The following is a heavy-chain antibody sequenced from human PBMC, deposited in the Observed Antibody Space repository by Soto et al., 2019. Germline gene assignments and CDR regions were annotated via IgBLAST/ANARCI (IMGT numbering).Heavy chain of an antibody. D-gene: IGHD6-6*01. CDR2: INHSGST. Sequence: PSETLSLTCAVYGGSFSGYYWSWIRQPPGKGLEWIGEINHSGSTNYNPSLKSRVTISVDTSKNQFSLKLSSVTAADTAVYYCASYSSSREGYFDYWGQGTLVTVSS. V-gene: IGHV4-34*01. CDR1: GGSFSGYY. CDR3: ASYSSSREGYFDY. J-gene: IGHJ4*02.